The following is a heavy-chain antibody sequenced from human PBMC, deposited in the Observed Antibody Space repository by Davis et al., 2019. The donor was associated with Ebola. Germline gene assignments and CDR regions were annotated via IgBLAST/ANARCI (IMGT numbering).Heavy chain of an antibody. J-gene: IGHJ5*02. D-gene: IGHD3-22*01. CDR2: IYYSGST. CDR1: GGSISRKTYY. V-gene: IGHV4-39*07. Sequence: SETLSLTCTVSGGSISRKTYYWGWIRQPPGKGLEWLGSIYYSGSTYYNPSLESRITISVDTSKNQFSLNLTSVTAADTAVYYCARSYYSDTTRFDPWGQGALVTVSS. CDR3: ARSYYSDTTRFDP.